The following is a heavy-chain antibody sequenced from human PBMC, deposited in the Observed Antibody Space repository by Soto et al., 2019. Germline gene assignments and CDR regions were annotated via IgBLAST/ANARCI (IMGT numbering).Heavy chain of an antibody. Sequence: GGSVRLSFSASGFTFTMYSMNWWRQAPGKGLEWVSSISSTTNYIYYGDSMKGRFTISRDNAKNSLYLEMNSLRAEDTAVYYCARESEDLTSNFDYWGQGTLVTVSS. J-gene: IGHJ4*02. CDR3: ARESEDLTSNFDY. V-gene: IGHV3-21*06. CDR2: ISSTTNYI. CDR1: GFTFTMYS.